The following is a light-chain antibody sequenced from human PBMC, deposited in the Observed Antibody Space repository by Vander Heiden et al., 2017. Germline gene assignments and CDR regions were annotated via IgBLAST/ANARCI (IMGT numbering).Light chain of an antibody. CDR1: QSVSSSY. V-gene: IGKV3-20*01. Sequence: EIVLTQSPGTLSLSPGERATLSCRASQSVSSSYLAWYQQKPGQAPRRLIYGASSRATGIPDRFSGSGSGTDFTLTISRLVPEDFAVYYCQQYGSSPRLFGGGTKVEIK. J-gene: IGKJ4*01. CDR3: QQYGSSPRL. CDR2: GAS.